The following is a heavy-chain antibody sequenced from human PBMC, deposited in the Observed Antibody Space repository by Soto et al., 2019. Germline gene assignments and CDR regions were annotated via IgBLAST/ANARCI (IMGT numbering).Heavy chain of an antibody. CDR2: ISYDGSNK. CDR3: ERDGAQWLVSAGVEY. V-gene: IGHV3-30-3*01. CDR1: GFTLSSYA. J-gene: IGHJ4*02. Sequence: GSLRLSGAAAGFTLSSYAMHWVRQAPGKGLEWVAVISYDGSNKYYADSVKGRFTISRDNSKNTLYLQMNRLRAEDTAVYYCERDGAQWLVSAGVEYWGQGTLVTVSS. D-gene: IGHD6-19*01.